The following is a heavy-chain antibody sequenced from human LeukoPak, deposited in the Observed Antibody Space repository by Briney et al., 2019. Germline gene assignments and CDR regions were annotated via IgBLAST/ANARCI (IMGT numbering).Heavy chain of an antibody. V-gene: IGHV3-53*01. CDR3: ARAAAGQYYFDH. CDR1: GFTVSSNY. D-gene: IGHD6-13*01. CDR2: IYSGGST. Sequence: PGGSLRLSCAASGFTVSSNYMGWVRQAPGKGLEWVSVIYSGGSTYYADSVKGRFTISRDNSKNTLYLQMNSLRAEDTAVYYCARAAAGQYYFDHWGQGTLVTVSS. J-gene: IGHJ4*02.